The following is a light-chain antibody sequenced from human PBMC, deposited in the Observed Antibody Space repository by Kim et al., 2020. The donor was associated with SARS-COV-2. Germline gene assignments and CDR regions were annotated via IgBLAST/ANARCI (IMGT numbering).Light chain of an antibody. J-gene: IGKJ2*01. Sequence: SPWERATLSCRASQSVSSNYLAWYQQKPGQAPRLLIYAASSRATGIPDRFSGSGSQTDFTLTINGLEPEDFALYYCQQYGTSTGYTFGQGTKLEI. CDR1: QSVSSNY. V-gene: IGKV3-20*01. CDR3: QQYGTSTGYT. CDR2: AAS.